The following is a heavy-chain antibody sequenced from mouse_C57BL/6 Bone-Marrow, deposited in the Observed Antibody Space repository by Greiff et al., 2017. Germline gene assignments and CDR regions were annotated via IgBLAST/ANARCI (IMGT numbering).Heavy chain of an antibody. V-gene: IGHV1-9*01. D-gene: IGHD3-2*02. CDR3: ARESSGFPDY. J-gene: IGHJ2*01. CDR2: ILPGSGST. Sequence: LVESGAELMKPGASVKLSCKATGYTFTGYWIEWVKQRPGHGLEWIGEILPGSGSTNYTEKFKGKATFTADTSSNTAYMQLSSLTTEDSAIYYCARESSGFPDYWGQGTTLTVSS. CDR1: GYTFTGYW.